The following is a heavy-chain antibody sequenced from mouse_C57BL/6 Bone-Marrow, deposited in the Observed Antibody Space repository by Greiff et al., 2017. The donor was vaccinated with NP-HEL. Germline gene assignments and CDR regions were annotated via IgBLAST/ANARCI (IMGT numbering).Heavy chain of an antibody. CDR3: AIIYYGNYAWFAY. J-gene: IGHJ3*01. D-gene: IGHD2-1*01. CDR2: INPGSGGT. V-gene: IGHV1-54*01. Sequence: QVQLQQSGAELVRPGTSVKVSCKASGYAFTNYLIEWVKQRPGQGLEWIGVINPGSGGTNYNEKFKGKATLTADKSSSTAYMQLSSLTSEDSAVYFCAIIYYGNYAWFAYWGQGTLVTVSA. CDR1: GYAFTNYL.